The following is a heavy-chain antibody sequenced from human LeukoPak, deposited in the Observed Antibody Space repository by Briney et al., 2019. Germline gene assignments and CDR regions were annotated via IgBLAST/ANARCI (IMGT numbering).Heavy chain of an antibody. V-gene: IGHV4-31*03. CDR2: TYYSGST. Sequence: SETLSLTCTVSGGSISSGGYYWSWIRQHPGKGLEWIGYTYYSGSTYYNPSLKSRVTISVDTSKNQFSLKLSSVTAADTAVYYCASGGYDAFDIWGQGTMVTVSS. D-gene: IGHD3-10*01. CDR3: ASGGYDAFDI. CDR1: GGSISSGGYY. J-gene: IGHJ3*02.